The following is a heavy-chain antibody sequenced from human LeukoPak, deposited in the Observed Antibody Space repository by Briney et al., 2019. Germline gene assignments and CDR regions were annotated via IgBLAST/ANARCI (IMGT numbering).Heavy chain of an antibody. CDR3: ARVATVVTPSYYYYYMDV. CDR1: GFTFSSYS. D-gene: IGHD4-23*01. V-gene: IGHV3-48*01. Sequence: GGSLRLSCAASGFTFSSYSMNWVRQAPGKGLEWVSYISSSSSTIYYADSVKGRFTISRDNAKNSLYLQMNSLRAEDTAVYYCARVATVVTPSYYYYYMDVWGKGTTVTVSS. CDR2: ISSSSSTI. J-gene: IGHJ6*03.